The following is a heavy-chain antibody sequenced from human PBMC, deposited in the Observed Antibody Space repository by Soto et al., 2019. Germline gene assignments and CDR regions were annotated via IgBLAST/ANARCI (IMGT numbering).Heavy chain of an antibody. J-gene: IGHJ5*02. D-gene: IGHD3-22*01. Sequence: ASVKVSCKASGYTFTSYGISWVRQAPGQGLEWMGWISAYNGNTNYALKLQGRVTMTTDTSTSTAYMELRSLRSDDTAVYYCARGGNYYDSSGRFDPWGQGTLVTVSS. CDR2: ISAYNGNT. CDR1: GYTFTSYG. V-gene: IGHV1-18*01. CDR3: ARGGNYYDSSGRFDP.